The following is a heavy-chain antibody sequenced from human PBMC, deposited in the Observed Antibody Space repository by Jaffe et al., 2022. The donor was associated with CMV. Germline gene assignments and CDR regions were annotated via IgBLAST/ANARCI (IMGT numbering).Heavy chain of an antibody. Sequence: ELQLVESGGGLVKPGGSLRLSCAASGFTFRNAWMSWVRQAPGEGLEWVGHIKSNSDGGTTDYAAPVKGRFNISRDDSKRMLYLQMNSLTTEDTAVYYCTTGTWIQLWLPDYWGQGTQVTVSS. CDR1: GFTFRNAW. V-gene: IGHV3-15*01. D-gene: IGHD5-18*01. CDR2: IKSNSDGGTT. CDR3: TTGTWIQLWLPDY. J-gene: IGHJ4*02.